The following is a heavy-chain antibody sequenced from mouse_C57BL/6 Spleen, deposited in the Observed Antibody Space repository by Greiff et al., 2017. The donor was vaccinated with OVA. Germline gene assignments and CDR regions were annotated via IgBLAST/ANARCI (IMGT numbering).Heavy chain of an antibody. Sequence: ESGPGLVKPSQSLSLTCSVTGYSITSGYYWNWIRQFPGNKLEWMGYISYDGSNNYNPSLKNRISITRDTSKNQFFLKLNSVTTEDTATYYCARETLFAYWGQGTLVTVSA. V-gene: IGHV3-6*01. CDR1: GYSITSGYY. CDR3: ARETLFAY. CDR2: ISYDGSN. J-gene: IGHJ3*01.